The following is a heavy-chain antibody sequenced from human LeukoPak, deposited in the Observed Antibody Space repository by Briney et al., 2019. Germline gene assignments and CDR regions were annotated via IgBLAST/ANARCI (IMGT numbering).Heavy chain of an antibody. Sequence: ASVKVSCKASGYTFTRYAMDWLRQAPGQGLEWMGWINPNTGNPTYAQAFTGRFVFSLDTSVSTAYLQISSLNTEDTAVYYCAIDQPVAGVSNFDSWGQGTLVTVSS. D-gene: IGHD6-19*01. CDR3: AIDQPVAGVSNFDS. CDR1: GYTFTRYA. CDR2: INPNTGNP. V-gene: IGHV7-4-1*02. J-gene: IGHJ4*02.